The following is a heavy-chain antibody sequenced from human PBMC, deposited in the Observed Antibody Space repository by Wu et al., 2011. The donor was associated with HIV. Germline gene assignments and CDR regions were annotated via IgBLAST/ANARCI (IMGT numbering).Heavy chain of an antibody. D-gene: IGHD3-10*01. Sequence: QVQLVQSGAEVKKPGSSVKVSCKASGGTFSSYAISWVRQAPGQGLEWMGGITPIFGTANYAQKFQGRVTITTDESTSTAYMELSSLRSEDTAVYYCARVKISMVRGVIGHYYGMDVWGQGTTVTVSS. CDR1: GGTFSSYA. CDR3: ARVKISMVRGVIGHYYGMDV. CDR2: ITPIFGTA. V-gene: IGHV1-69*05. J-gene: IGHJ6*02.